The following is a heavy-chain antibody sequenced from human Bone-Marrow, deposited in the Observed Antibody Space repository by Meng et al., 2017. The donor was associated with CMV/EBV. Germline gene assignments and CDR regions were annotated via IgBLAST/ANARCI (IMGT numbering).Heavy chain of an antibody. CDR2: IKQDGSEK. CDR3: ARDFNWNYGYGMDV. J-gene: IGHJ6*02. Sequence: GGSLRLSCAASGFTFSSYWMSWVRQAPGKGLEWVANIKQDGSEKYYVDSVKGRFTISRDNAKNALYLQMNSLRAEDTAVYYCARDFNWNYGYGMDVWGQGTTVTVSS. D-gene: IGHD1-7*01. V-gene: IGHV3-7*01. CDR1: GFTFSSYW.